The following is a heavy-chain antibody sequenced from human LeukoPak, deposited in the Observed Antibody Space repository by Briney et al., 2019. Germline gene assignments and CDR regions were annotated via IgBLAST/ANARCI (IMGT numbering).Heavy chain of an antibody. V-gene: IGHV4-34*01. CDR1: GGSFSGYY. CDR3: ARERRPTYYDFWSGYYI. Sequence: SETLSLTCAVYGGSFSGYYWSWIRQPAGKGLEWIGEINHCGSTNYNPSLKSRVTISVDTSKNQFSLKLSSVTAADTAVYYCARERRPTYYDFWSGYYIWGQGTLVTVSS. CDR2: INHCGST. J-gene: IGHJ4*02. D-gene: IGHD3-3*01.